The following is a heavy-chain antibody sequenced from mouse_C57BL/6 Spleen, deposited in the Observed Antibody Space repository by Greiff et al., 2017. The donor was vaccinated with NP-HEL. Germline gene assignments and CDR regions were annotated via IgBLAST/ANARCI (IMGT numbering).Heavy chain of an antibody. CDR1: GFNIKDDY. Sequence: EVHLVESGAELVRPGASVKLSCTASGFNIKDDYMHWVKQRPEQGLEWIGWIDPENGDTEYASKFQGKATITADTASNTAYLQLSSLTSEDTAVYYCTTYLDYWGQGTSVTVSS. CDR2: IDPENGDT. V-gene: IGHV14-4*01. CDR3: TTYLDY. J-gene: IGHJ4*01.